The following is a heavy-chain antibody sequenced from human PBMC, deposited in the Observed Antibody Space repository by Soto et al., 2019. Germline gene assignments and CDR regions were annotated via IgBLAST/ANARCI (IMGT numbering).Heavy chain of an antibody. CDR3: ARDTVVTAIPDYYYYGMDV. CDR1: GFTFSSYG. CDR2: IWYDGSNK. Sequence: LRLSCAASGFTFSSYGMHWVRQAPGKGLEWVAVIWYDGSNKYYADSVKGRFTISRDNSKNTLYLQMNSLRAEDTAVYYCARDTVVTAIPDYYYYGMDVWGQGTAVTVSS. D-gene: IGHD2-21*02. J-gene: IGHJ6*02. V-gene: IGHV3-33*01.